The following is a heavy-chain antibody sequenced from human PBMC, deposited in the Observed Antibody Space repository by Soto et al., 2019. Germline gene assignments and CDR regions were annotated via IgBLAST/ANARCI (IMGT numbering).Heavy chain of an antibody. CDR2: ISGSGGST. CDR3: AKGLVVTAIRGNAFDI. CDR1: GFTFSSYA. J-gene: IGHJ3*02. V-gene: IGHV3-23*01. D-gene: IGHD2-21*02. Sequence: GGSLRLSCAASGFTFSSYAMSWVRQAAGKGREWVSAISGSGGSTYYADSVKGRFTISRDNSKNTLYLQMNSLRAEDTAVYYCAKGLVVTAIRGNAFDIWGQGTMVTVSS.